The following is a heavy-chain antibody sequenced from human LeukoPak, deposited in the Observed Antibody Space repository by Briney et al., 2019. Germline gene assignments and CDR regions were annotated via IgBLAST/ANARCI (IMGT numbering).Heavy chain of an antibody. CDR1: GFTFSIYY. V-gene: IGHV3-7*04. CDR3: ARELPDY. Sequence: GGSLRLSCAASGFTFSIYYMSWVRQAPGKGLEWVANIKQDGSEKYYPDSVKGRFTISRDNAKNSLYLQMNSLRAEDTAVYYCARELPDYWGQGTLVTVSS. J-gene: IGHJ4*02. CDR2: IKQDGSEK.